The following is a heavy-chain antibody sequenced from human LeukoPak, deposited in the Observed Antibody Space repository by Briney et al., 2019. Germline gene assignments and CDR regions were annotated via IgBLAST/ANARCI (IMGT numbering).Heavy chain of an antibody. CDR1: GFTFSSYN. D-gene: IGHD3-10*01. CDR3: AKDDAWLRFGE. V-gene: IGHV3-23*01. Sequence: GGSLRLSCAASGFTFSSYNMNWVRQAPGKGLEWVSGISPSGDITYYADSVKGRFTISRDNSKNTLYLEVISLTAEDTAVYYCAKDDAWLRFGEWSQGTLVTVSS. CDR2: ISPSGDIT. J-gene: IGHJ4*02.